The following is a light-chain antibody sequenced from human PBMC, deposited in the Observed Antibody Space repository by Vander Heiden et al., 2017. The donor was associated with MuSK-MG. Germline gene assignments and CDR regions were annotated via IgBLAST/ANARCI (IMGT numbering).Light chain of an antibody. J-gene: IGKJ1*01. CDR1: QGLSGSY. CDR2: GAS. CDR3: QQYSDSPKT. Sequence: EIALTQSPGTLSLSPGERATLPCRASQGLSGSYLAWYQQKPGQAPSLVMYGASSRATGVPDRFSGSGSGTDFTLTISRLEPEDFAVYYCQQYSDSPKTFGQGTKVEI. V-gene: IGKV3-20*01.